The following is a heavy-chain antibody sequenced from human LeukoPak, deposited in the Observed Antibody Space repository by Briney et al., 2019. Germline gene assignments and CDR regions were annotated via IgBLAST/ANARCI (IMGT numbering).Heavy chain of an antibody. V-gene: IGHV4-34*01. D-gene: IGHD5-12*01. CDR2: INHSESA. CDR1: GGSFSGYF. Sequence: SQTLSLTCAVYGGSFSGYFWNWIRQPPGKGLERIGEINHSESANNNPSLKIRVTISVYPSKNQFSLKLNSVTVADTAVYYCARRSLSATALWDYWGQGTLVTVSS. J-gene: IGHJ4*02. CDR3: ARRSLSATALWDY.